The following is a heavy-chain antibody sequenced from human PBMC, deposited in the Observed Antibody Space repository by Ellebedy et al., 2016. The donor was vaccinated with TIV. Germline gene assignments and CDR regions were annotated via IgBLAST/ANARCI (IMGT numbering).Heavy chain of an antibody. Sequence: SETLSLTXAVYGASFSGYYWSWIRQPPGKGLEWIGEIYHSGSTNYNPSLKSRVTISVDKSKNQFSLKLSSVTAADTAVYYCARDRYYDSSGHKSWGQGTLVTVSS. CDR3: ARDRYYDSSGHKS. CDR1: GASFSGYY. CDR2: IYHSGST. J-gene: IGHJ4*02. D-gene: IGHD3-22*01. V-gene: IGHV4-34*01.